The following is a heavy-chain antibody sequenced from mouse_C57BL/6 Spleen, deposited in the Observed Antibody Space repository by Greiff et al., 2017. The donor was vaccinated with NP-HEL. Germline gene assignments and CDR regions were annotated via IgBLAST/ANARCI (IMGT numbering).Heavy chain of an antibody. J-gene: IGHJ4*01. CDR1: GYTFTNYW. Sequence: VQLQQSGAELVRPGTSVKMSCKASGYTFTNYWIGWAKQRPGHGLEWIGDIYPGGGYTNYNEKFKGKATLTADKSSSTAYMQFSSLTSEDSAIYYCARYYYGSDYYAMDYWGQGTSVTVSS. CDR2: IYPGGGYT. CDR3: ARYYYGSDYYAMDY. D-gene: IGHD1-1*01. V-gene: IGHV1-63*01.